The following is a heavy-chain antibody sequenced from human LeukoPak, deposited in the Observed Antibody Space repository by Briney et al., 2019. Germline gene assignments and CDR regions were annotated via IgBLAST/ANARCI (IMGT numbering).Heavy chain of an antibody. D-gene: IGHD6-6*01. V-gene: IGHV3-48*01. CDR1: GFTFSSYS. J-gene: IGHJ4*02. CDR3: ARGSSSREDYFDY. Sequence: PGGSLRLSCAASGFTFSSYSMNWVRQAPGKGLEWVSYISSSSSTIYYADSVKGRFTISRDNAKNSLYLQMNSLRAVDTAVYYCARGSSSREDYFDYWGQGTLVTVSS. CDR2: ISSSSSTI.